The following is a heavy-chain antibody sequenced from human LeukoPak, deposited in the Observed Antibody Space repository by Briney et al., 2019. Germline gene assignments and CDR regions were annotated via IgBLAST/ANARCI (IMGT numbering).Heavy chain of an antibody. CDR2: FDPEDGET. CDR1: GYTLTELS. Sequence: ASVKVSCKVSGYTLTELSMHRVRQAPGKGLEWMGGFDPEDGETIYAQKFQGRVTMTEDTSTDTAYMELSSLRSEDTAVYYCATKAHDFWSGYQGHAFDIWGQGTMVTVSS. D-gene: IGHD3-3*01. J-gene: IGHJ3*02. CDR3: ATKAHDFWSGYQGHAFDI. V-gene: IGHV1-24*01.